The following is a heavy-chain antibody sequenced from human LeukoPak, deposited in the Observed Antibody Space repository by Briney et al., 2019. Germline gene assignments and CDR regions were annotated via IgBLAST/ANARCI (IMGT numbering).Heavy chain of an antibody. CDR2: INPNTGGT. CDR3: ATDVSLEIGLFDY. Sequence: ASVKVSRKGFGYTFTGPHMHRGRQSPGQRAGWVGWINPNTGGTNYAQKCQGRVTMTRDTSMSTAYMELSWLRLDDTAMYYCATDVSLEIGLFDYWGQGTLVTVSS. CDR1: GYTFTGPH. J-gene: IGHJ4*02. D-gene: IGHD1-1*01. V-gene: IGHV1-2*02.